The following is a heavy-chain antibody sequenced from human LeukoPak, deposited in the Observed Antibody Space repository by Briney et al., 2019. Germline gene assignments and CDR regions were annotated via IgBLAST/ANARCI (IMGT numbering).Heavy chain of an antibody. J-gene: IGHJ4*02. V-gene: IGHV3-30*02. CDR2: IRYDGSNK. CDR3: AKGKDSAGGIFDY. Sequence: GGSLRLSCAASGFTFSSYGMHWVRQAPGKGLEWVAFIRYDGSNKYYADSVKGRFTISRDNSKNTLYLQMNSLRAEDTAVYYCAKGKDSAGGIFDYWGQGTLVTVSS. CDR1: GFTFSSYG. D-gene: IGHD6-13*01.